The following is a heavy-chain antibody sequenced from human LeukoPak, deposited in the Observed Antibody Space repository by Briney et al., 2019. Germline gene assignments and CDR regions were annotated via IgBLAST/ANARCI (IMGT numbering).Heavy chain of an antibody. V-gene: IGHV1-69*13. J-gene: IGHJ4*02. CDR3: ARDSGNDALLY. Sequence: SVEVSCKASGGTFSNYSFTWVRQAPGQGLEWMGGIIPISGKSKYAQKFQGRLTITADESTGTAYMELNSLRSEDTAVYYCARDSGNDALLYWGQGTLVTVSS. D-gene: IGHD1-1*01. CDR1: GGTFSNYS. CDR2: IIPISGKS.